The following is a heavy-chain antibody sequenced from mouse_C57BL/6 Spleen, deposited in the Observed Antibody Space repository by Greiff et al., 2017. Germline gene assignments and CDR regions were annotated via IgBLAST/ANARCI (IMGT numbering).Heavy chain of an antibody. V-gene: IGHV3-6*01. D-gene: IGHD1-1*01. Sequence: EVQLVESGPGLVKPSQSLSLTCSVTGYSITSGYYWNWIRQFPGNKLEWMGYISYDGSNNYNPSLKNRISITRDTSKNQFFLKLNSVTTEDTATYYCASGSPYYYGSSYYFDYWGQGTTLTVSS. J-gene: IGHJ2*01. CDR2: ISYDGSN. CDR1: GYSITSGYY. CDR3: ASGSPYYYGSSYYFDY.